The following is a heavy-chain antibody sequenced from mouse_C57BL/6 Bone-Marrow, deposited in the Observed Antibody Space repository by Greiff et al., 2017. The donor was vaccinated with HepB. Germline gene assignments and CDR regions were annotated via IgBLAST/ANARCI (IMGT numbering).Heavy chain of an antibody. CDR3: ARPSGSRSYWYFDV. CDR1: GYTFTSYW. J-gene: IGHJ1*03. Sequence: QVQLQQPGAELVKPGASVKLSCKASGYTFTSYWMQWVKQRPGQGLEWIGEIDPSDSYTNYNQKFKGKATLTVDTSSSTAYMQVSSLTSEDSAVYYCARPSGSRSYWYFDVWGRGTTVTVTS. V-gene: IGHV1-50*01. D-gene: IGHD1-1*01. CDR2: IDPSDSYT.